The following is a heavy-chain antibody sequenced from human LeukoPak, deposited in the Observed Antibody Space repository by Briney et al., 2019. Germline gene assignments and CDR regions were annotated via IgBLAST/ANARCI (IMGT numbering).Heavy chain of an antibody. CDR1: GSTFRNHA. D-gene: IGHD3-10*01. CDR3: VGSPTYYYMDV. J-gene: IGHJ6*03. Sequence: TGGSLRLSCVASGSTFRNHAIHWVRQAPGKGLEWVTVISHDGGNDYYGDSVKGRFTTSRDNSKNTVLLQMNSLSPDDTAVYYCVGSPTYYYMDVWGKGTTVTVSS. CDR2: ISHDGGND. V-gene: IGHV3-30*04.